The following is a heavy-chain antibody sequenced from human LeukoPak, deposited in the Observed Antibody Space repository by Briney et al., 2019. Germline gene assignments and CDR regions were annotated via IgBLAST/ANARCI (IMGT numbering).Heavy chain of an antibody. J-gene: IGHJ5*02. CDR3: ARDNSVGDTAWWFDP. CDR2: INPSGSST. Sequence: ASVKVSCKVSGYTFTGYYIHWVRQAPGQGLEWMGLINPSGSSTSYAQMFQGRLSLTRDMSTSTDYMELSSLRSEDTAVYYCARDNSVGDTAWWFDPWGQGTLVTVSS. CDR1: GYTFTGYY. D-gene: IGHD1-26*01. V-gene: IGHV1-46*01.